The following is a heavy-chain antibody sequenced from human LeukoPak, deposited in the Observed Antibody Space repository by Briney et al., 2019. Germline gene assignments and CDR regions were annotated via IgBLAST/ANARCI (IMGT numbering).Heavy chain of an antibody. CDR1: GYTFTAYH. J-gene: IGHJ4*02. D-gene: IGHD3-16*01. CDR2: INPNRGGA. CDR3: PRRAKINKVMIDY. V-gene: IGHV1-2*02. Sequence: EAAVRVSCMPSGYTFTAYHMHWVRQAPGQGLEWMGWINPNRGGADYVRKFQGRVTMTRDTSISTVYMELSKLRSNDTAGYYSPRRAKINKVMIDYWGQGTLVTVSS.